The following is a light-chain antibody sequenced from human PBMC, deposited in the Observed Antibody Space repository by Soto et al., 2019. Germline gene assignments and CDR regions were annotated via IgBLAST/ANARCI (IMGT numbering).Light chain of an antibody. CDR1: SSNIGAGYD. CDR3: QSYDSSVSQVV. V-gene: IGLV1-40*01. Sequence: QSVLTQPPSVSGAPGQRVTISCTGSSSNIGAGYDVHWYQQLPGTAPKLLIYGNSNRPSGVPDRFSGSKSGTSASLAITGLQADDEADYYCQSYDSSVSQVVFGGGTQLTVL. J-gene: IGLJ2*01. CDR2: GNS.